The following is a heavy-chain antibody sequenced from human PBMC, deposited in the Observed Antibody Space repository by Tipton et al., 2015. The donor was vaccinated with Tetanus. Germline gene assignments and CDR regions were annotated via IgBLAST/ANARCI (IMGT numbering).Heavy chain of an antibody. CDR3: ARGRQRLVPAGFDL. D-gene: IGHD6-13*01. CDR1: GASLRGGDYH. CDR2: ISGSGTS. V-gene: IGHV4-61*08. Sequence: TLSLTCTVSGASLRGGDYHWSWIRQPPGKGLEWLAYISGSGTSNSNYYLKSRITMTHDTSRNQFSLKLTAVTAADTAVYYCARGRQRLVPAGFDLWGQGTLVTVSS. J-gene: IGHJ5*02.